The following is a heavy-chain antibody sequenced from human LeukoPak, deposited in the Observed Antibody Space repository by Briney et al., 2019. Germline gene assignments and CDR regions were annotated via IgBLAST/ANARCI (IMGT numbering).Heavy chain of an antibody. CDR3: ARGMASGWTGSPFDY. CDR1: GYSFTRYY. Sequence: GASVKVSCKASGYSFTRYYIHWVRQAPGQGLEWMGIINPSGGSTKYAQKFQDRVTMTRDTSTSTMYMDLSSLRSEDTAVYYCARGMASGWTGSPFDYWGRGTLVTVSS. V-gene: IGHV1-46*01. CDR2: INPSGGST. D-gene: IGHD6-19*01. J-gene: IGHJ4*02.